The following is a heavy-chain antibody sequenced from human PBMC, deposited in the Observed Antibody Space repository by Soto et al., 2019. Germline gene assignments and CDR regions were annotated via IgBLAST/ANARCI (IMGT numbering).Heavy chain of an antibody. CDR2: IYHSWST. Sequence: WEPLSLTCAVSGYSISTGFNWSCIRQPPGKGLEWIGIIYHSWSTYYNLSLKSRVTISSDASKNQISLKLSSVTAADTALYYCARDWGTGLYQLDYWGQGTLVT. CDR1: GYSISTGFN. V-gene: IGHV4-38-2*02. D-gene: IGHD3-16*01. CDR3: ARDWGTGLYQLDY. J-gene: IGHJ4*02.